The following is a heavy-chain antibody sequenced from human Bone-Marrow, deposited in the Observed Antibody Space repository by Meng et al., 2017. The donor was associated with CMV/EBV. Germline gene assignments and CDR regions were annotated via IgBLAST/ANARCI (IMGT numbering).Heavy chain of an antibody. D-gene: IGHD1-26*01. CDR3: ARDLLIVGAAGLGY. CDR1: GFTFSSYS. J-gene: IGHJ4*02. Sequence: GGSLRLSCAASGFTFSSYSMNWVRQAPGKGLEWVSSISSSSSYIYYADSVKGRFTISRDNAKNSLYLQMNSLRAEDTAVYYCARDLLIVGAAGLGYWGQGTLVTVSS. CDR2: ISSSSSYI. V-gene: IGHV3-21*01.